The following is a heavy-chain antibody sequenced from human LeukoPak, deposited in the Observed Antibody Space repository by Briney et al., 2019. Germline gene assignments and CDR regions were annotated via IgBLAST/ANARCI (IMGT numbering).Heavy chain of an antibody. D-gene: IGHD3-22*01. J-gene: IGHJ5*02. CDR2: INHSGST. CDR3: ARSVVVVAKPANNWFDP. Sequence: KSSETLSLTCAVYGGSFSGYYWSWIRQPPGKGLEWIGEINHSGSTNYNPSLKSRVTISVDTSKNQFSLKLSSVTAADTAVYYCARSVVVVAKPANNWFDPWGQGTLVTVSS. V-gene: IGHV4-34*01. CDR1: GGSFSGYY.